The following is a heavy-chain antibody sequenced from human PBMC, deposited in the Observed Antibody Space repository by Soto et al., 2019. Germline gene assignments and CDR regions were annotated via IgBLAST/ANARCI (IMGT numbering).Heavy chain of an antibody. CDR2: IKSKTDGGTT. D-gene: IGHD3-22*01. Sequence: GGSLRLSCGASGVTFSNAWMNWVRQAPGKGLEWVGSIKSKTDGGTTDYAAPVKGRFTISRDDSKNTLYLQMNSLKTEDTAVYYCTTDPVTMIVVVPSSGWGQGTLVTVS. CDR1: GVTFSNAW. V-gene: IGHV3-15*07. CDR3: TTDPVTMIVVVPSSG. J-gene: IGHJ4*02.